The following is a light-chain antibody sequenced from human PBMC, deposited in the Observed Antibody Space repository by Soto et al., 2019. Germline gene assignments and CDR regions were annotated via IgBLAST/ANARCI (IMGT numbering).Light chain of an antibody. CDR1: QSVSSD. V-gene: IGKV3-15*01. J-gene: IGKJ4*02. Sequence: PGETATLSCTASQSVSSDLAWYQQRPGQAPRLLIYGASTRATGIPARFRGSGSGTEFRLTISSLQSEDFATYYCQQYNTWHPKMAFGRGTKVEIK. CDR3: QQYNTWHPKMA. CDR2: GAS.